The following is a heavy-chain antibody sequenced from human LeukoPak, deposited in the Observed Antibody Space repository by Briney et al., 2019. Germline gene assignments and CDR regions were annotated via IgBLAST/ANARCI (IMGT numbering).Heavy chain of an antibody. V-gene: IGHV3-7*01. CDR3: ARDWGGSYDFWSGYTTPVNWFDP. J-gene: IGHJ5*02. D-gene: IGHD3-3*01. CDR1: GFTFSSYW. CDR2: IKQDGSEK. Sequence: GGSLRLSCAASGFTFSSYWMSWVRQAPGKGLEWVANIKQDGSEKYYVDSVKGRFTISRDNDKNSLYLQMNSLRAEDTAVYYCARDWGGSYDFWSGYTTPVNWFDPWGQGTLVTVSS.